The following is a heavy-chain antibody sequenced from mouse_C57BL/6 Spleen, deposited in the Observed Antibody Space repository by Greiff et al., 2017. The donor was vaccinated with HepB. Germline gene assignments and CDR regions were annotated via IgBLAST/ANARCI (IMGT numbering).Heavy chain of an antibody. CDR2: IYPGDGDT. CDR3: ATGGYYYYAMDY. J-gene: IGHJ4*01. V-gene: IGHV1-82*01. Sequence: VQLKESGPELVKPGASVKISCKASGYAFSSSWMNWVKQRPGKGLEWIGRIYPGDGDTNYNGKFKGKATLTADKSSSSAYMQLSSLTSEDSAVYFCATGGYYYYAMDYWGQGTSVTVSS. CDR1: GYAFSSSW. D-gene: IGHD2-14*01.